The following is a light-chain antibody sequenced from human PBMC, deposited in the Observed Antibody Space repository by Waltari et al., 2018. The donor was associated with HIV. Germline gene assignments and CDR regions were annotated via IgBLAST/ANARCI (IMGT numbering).Light chain of an antibody. V-gene: IGKV1-9*01. Sequence: IQMTQSPSFLSPSLRDRVSITCRTSQDISNYLAWYQQKPGQAPKLLIYAASALQTGVPSRFSGSGSGTDFSLTITSLQPEDFATYYCQQIKSYPLTFGGGTKMEIK. CDR2: AAS. J-gene: IGKJ4*01. CDR1: QDISNY. CDR3: QQIKSYPLT.